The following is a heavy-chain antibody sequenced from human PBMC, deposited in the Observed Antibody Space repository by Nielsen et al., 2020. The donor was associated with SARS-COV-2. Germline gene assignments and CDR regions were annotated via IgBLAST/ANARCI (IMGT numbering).Heavy chain of an antibody. J-gene: IGHJ2*01. CDR1: GFIVNNNF. CDR2: TYAGGTT. CDR3: ARDPEGLFWYFDL. V-gene: IGHV3-53*01. D-gene: IGHD3-3*01. Sequence: GESLKISCEASGFIVNNNFMNWVRQAPGKGLEWVSVTYAGGTTYYADSVKGRFTISRDNSRNTLYLQMNSLRAEDTAVYYCARDPEGLFWYFDLWGRGTLVTVSS.